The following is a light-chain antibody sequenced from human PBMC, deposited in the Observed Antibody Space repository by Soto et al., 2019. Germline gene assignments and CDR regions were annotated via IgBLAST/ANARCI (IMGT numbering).Light chain of an antibody. Sequence: QAVLTQPPSASGTPGQRVTISCSGSISNIGSNTVNWYQQLPGPAPKLLIYSNNQRPSGVPDRFSGSKSGTSASLAISGLQSEDEADYYCAAWDDSLNGSYVFGTGTKLTVL. CDR3: AAWDDSLNGSYV. V-gene: IGLV1-44*01. J-gene: IGLJ1*01. CDR1: ISNIGSNT. CDR2: SNN.